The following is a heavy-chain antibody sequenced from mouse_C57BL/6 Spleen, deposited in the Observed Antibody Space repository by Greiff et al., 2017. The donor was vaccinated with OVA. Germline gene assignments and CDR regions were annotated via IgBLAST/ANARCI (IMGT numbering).Heavy chain of an antibody. D-gene: IGHD2-2*01. CDR3: TVYGYDAGFAY. Sequence: EVQLQQSGAELVRPGASVKLSCTASGFNIKDYYMHWVKQRPEQGLEWIGRIDPEDGDTEYAPKFQGKATMTADTSSNTAYLQLSSLTSEDTAVYYCTVYGYDAGFAYWGQGTLVTVSA. CDR2: IDPEDGDT. CDR1: GFNIKDYY. V-gene: IGHV14-1*01. J-gene: IGHJ3*01.